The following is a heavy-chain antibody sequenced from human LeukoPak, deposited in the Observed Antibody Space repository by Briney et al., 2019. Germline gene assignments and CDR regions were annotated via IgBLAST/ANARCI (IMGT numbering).Heavy chain of an antibody. D-gene: IGHD6-13*01. Sequence: GGSLRLSCAASGFTFSSYIMNWVRQAPGKGLEWVSYISSSSSTIYYADSVKGRFTISRDNAKNSLYLQMNSLRAEDTAVYYCARSLIAAAGSKTTYAFDPWGQGTLVTVSS. CDR1: GFTFSSYI. CDR2: ISSSSSTI. J-gene: IGHJ5*02. CDR3: ARSLIAAAGSKTTYAFDP. V-gene: IGHV3-48*01.